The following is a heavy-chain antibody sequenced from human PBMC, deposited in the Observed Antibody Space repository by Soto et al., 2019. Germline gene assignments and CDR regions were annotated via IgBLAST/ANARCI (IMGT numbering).Heavy chain of an antibody. D-gene: IGHD5-12*01. V-gene: IGHV3-33*01. CDR3: AREGYGGEAAFDC. CDR1: GFTFRSHG. Sequence: QVKLVESGGGVVQPGRSLRLSCAASGFTFRSHGMHWVRQAPGKGLEWVAVIWYDGSHQYYGDSVKGRFTISRDNSKNTLSLQMNSLRAEDTAIYFCAREGYGGEAAFDCGGQGTLVTVSS. J-gene: IGHJ4*02. CDR2: IWYDGSHQ.